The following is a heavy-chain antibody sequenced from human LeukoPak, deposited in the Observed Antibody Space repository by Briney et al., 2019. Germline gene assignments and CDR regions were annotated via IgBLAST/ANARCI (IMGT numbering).Heavy chain of an antibody. CDR2: IYYRGST. Sequence: SETLSLTCTVSGGSVSSGGYYWSWIRQPPGKGLEWIGYIYYRGSTNYNPSLEGRVTISVETSKNQFSLKLSSVTAADTAFYYCARVKDLTFDIWGQGTMVTVSS. J-gene: IGHJ3*02. CDR3: ARVKDLTFDI. CDR1: GGSVSSGGYY. V-gene: IGHV4-61*08.